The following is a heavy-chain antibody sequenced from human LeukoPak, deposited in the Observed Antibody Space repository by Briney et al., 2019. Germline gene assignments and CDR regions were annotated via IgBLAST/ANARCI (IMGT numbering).Heavy chain of an antibody. CDR3: AKGRAARRGFYYYCMDV. J-gene: IGHJ6*03. CDR2: ISGSGGST. CDR1: GFTFSSYA. V-gene: IGHV3-23*01. D-gene: IGHD6-6*01. Sequence: GGSLRLSCAASGFTFSSYAMSWVRQDPGKWLEWVSAISGSGGSTYYADSVKGRFTISRDNCKNTLYLQMNSLRAEDTAVYYCAKGRAARRGFYYYCMDVWAKGPRSPSP.